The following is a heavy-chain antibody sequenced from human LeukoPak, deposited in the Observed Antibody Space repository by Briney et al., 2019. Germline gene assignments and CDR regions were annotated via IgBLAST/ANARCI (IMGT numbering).Heavy chain of an antibody. D-gene: IGHD3-16*01. V-gene: IGHV3-48*04. CDR3: ARDLGEGAFDI. Sequence: GGSLRLSCAASGFTFSSYSMNWVRQAPGKGLEWVSYISSSSSTIYYADSVKGRFTISRDNAKNSLYLQMNSLRAEDTAVYYCARDLGEGAFDIWGQGTMVTVSS. CDR1: GFTFSSYS. J-gene: IGHJ3*02. CDR2: ISSSSSTI.